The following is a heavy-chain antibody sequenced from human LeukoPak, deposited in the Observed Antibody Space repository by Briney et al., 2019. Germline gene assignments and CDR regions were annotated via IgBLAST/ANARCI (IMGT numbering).Heavy chain of an antibody. V-gene: IGHV1-18*01. J-gene: IGHJ4*02. D-gene: IGHD6-13*01. CDR2: ISAENGNM. Sequence: ASVKVSCKASGYTFINYGISWIRQAPGQGPGWMGWISAENGNMNYAQKFQGRVTMTTETSTSTVYMELRSLRSDDTAVYYCAREGQQLHDYWGQGTLVTVSS. CDR3: AREGQQLHDY. CDR1: GYTFINYG.